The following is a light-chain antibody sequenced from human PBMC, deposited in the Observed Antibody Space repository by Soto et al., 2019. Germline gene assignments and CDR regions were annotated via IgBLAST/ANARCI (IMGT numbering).Light chain of an antibody. CDR1: QSVSSY. CDR2: DAS. CDR3: QQNKDWPGT. Sequence: EIVLTQSPCTLSLSPGERATLSCRASQSVSSYLAWYQQKPGQAPRLLIYDASTRATGIPVRFSGSGSGTEFTLTISSLQSEDFGVYYCQQNKDWPGTFGQGTKV. V-gene: IGKV3-15*01. J-gene: IGKJ1*01.